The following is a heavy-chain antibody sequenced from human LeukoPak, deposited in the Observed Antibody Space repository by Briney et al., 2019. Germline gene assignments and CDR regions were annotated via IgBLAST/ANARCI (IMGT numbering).Heavy chain of an antibody. CDR1: GFTFSSYG. D-gene: IGHD6-13*01. CDR3: ARDSHSSSWYSEFDY. CDR2: ISYAVSNK. J-gene: IGHJ4*02. V-gene: IGHV3-30*03. Sequence: PGGSLRLSCAASGFTFSSYGMHWVRQSPGKGLEWVAVISYAVSNKYYADSVKGRFTISRDNAKNSLYLQMNSLRAEDTAVYYCARDSHSSSWYSEFDYWGQGTLVTVSS.